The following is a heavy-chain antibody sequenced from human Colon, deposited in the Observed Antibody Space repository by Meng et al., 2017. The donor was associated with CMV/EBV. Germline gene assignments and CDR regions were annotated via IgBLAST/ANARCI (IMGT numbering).Heavy chain of an antibody. J-gene: IGHJ5*02. CDR2: SNSDGSTT. CDR1: GFTVSDYW. V-gene: IGHV3-74*01. Sequence: SGFTVSDYWMHWVRQATGKGLVWVSRSNSDGSTTNYADSVKGRFTISRDNAKNTLYLQMNSLRVEDTAVYYCARDRISMVRGENWFDPWGQGTLVTVSS. D-gene: IGHD3-10*01. CDR3: ARDRISMVRGENWFDP.